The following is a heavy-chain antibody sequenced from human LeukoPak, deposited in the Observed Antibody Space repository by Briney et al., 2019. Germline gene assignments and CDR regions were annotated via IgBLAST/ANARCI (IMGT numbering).Heavy chain of an antibody. Sequence: PSETLSHTCTVSGGSISNYYWSWIRQPPGKGLEWIGYIYYSGSTNYTPSLKSRITISLDTPKKQFSLKLSSVTAADTAVYYCAGGAGRWVEFDYWGQRTLVTVSS. CDR2: IYYSGST. CDR3: AGGAGRWVEFDY. V-gene: IGHV4-59*01. CDR1: GGSISNYY. D-gene: IGHD1-14*01. J-gene: IGHJ4*02.